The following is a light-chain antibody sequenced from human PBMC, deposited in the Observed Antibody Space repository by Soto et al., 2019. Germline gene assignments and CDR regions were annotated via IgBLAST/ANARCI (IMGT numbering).Light chain of an antibody. CDR1: SSDVGGYHY. CDR3: SSFTSSNTLV. J-gene: IGLJ2*01. Sequence: QSVLTQPASVSGFPGQPITISCTGTSSDVGGYHYVSWYQQHPGKAPQFIIYDVSNRPSGVSNRFSGSKSGSTASLTIFGLQAEDEADYYCSSFTSSNTLVFGGGTKVTVL. CDR2: DVS. V-gene: IGLV2-14*03.